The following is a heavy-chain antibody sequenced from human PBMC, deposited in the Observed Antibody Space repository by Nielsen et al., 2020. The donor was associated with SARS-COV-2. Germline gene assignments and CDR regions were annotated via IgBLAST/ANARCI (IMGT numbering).Heavy chain of an antibody. Sequence: KVSCKGSGYSFTSYWIGWVRQMPGKGLEWMGIIYPGDSDTRYSPSFQGQVTISADKSISTAYLQWSSLKASDTAMYYCARLSGFGESFYYYYGMDVWGQETTVTVSS. V-gene: IGHV5-51*01. CDR2: IYPGDSDT. D-gene: IGHD3-10*01. CDR3: ARLSGFGESFYYYYGMDV. J-gene: IGHJ6*02. CDR1: GYSFTSYW.